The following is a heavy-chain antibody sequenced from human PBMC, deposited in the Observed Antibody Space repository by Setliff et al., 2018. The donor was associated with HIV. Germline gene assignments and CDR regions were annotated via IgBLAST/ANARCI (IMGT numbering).Heavy chain of an antibody. V-gene: IGHV1-18*01. D-gene: IGHD5-12*01. CDR2: ISASSVNT. CDR3: ATLWAVHSDYDRHFEH. J-gene: IGHJ4*02. Sequence: ASVKVSCKASGGTFSSYAISWVRQAPGQGLEWVGSISASSVNTNYTQGRVTMTTDTSTSTAYMELRSLRSDDTAVYFCATLWAVHSDYDRHFEHWGQGTLVTVSS. CDR1: GGTFSSYA.